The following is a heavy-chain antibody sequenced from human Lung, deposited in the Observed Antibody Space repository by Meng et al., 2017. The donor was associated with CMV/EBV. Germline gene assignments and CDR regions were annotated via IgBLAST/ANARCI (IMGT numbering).Heavy chain of an antibody. CDR2: IYHSGST. D-gene: IGHD1-7*01. Sequence: LXCTVSGYSISSGYYWGWIRQPPGKGLEWIGSIYHSGSTYYNPSLKSRVTISVDTSKNQFSLKLSSVTAADTAVYYCARDNWNYDQKLFDYWGQGTRVTVSS. V-gene: IGHV4-38-2*02. J-gene: IGHJ4*02. CDR1: GYSISSGYY. CDR3: ARDNWNYDQKLFDY.